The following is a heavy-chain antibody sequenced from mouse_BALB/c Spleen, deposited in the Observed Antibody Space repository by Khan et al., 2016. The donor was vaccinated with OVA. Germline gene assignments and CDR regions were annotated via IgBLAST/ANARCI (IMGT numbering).Heavy chain of an antibody. V-gene: IGHV9-3-1*01. D-gene: IGHD4-1*02. Sequence: QLVQSGPELKKPGETVKISCKASGYTFTNYGMNWVKQAPGKGLKWMGWINTYSGEPTYADDFKGRSAFSLETSASTAYLQIKNLKNEETATYFCARSNSYWYFDVWGAGTTVTISS. CDR3: ARSNSYWYFDV. CDR1: GYTFTNYG. CDR2: INTYSGEP. J-gene: IGHJ1*01.